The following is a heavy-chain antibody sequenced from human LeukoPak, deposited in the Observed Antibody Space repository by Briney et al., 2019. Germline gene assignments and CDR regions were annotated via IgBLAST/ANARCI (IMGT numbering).Heavy chain of an antibody. CDR2: IKQDGSEK. J-gene: IGHJ4*02. CDR1: GFTLSSYW. V-gene: IGHV3-7*01. Sequence: GGSLRLSCAASGFTLSSYWMSSVRQAPGKGLEWVANIKQDGSEKYYVDSVKGRFTISRDNAKNSLYLQMNSLRAEDTAVYYCARVRGSGWLTYYFDYWGKGTLVTVSS. D-gene: IGHD6-19*01. CDR3: ARVRGSGWLTYYFDY.